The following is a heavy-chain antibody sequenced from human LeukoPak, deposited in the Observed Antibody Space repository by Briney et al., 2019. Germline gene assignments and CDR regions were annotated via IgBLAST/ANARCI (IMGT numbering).Heavy chain of an antibody. CDR1: GDSISSGDYY. CDR2: LYHSGST. Sequence: SETLSLTCTVSGDSISSGDYYWSWIRQPPGKGLEWIANLYHSGSTYYNPSLKSRVTISVDTSKNQFSLKLSSVTAADTAVYYCARVTYSIFDYWGQGTLVTVSS. CDR3: ARVTYSIFDY. D-gene: IGHD2-21*01. J-gene: IGHJ4*02. V-gene: IGHV4-38-2*02.